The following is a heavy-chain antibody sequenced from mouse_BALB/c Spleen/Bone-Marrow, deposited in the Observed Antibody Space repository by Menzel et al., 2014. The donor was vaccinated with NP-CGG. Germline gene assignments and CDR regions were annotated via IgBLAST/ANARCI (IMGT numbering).Heavy chain of an antibody. CDR3: TIPTARACFDY. Sequence: LQESGAELVKPGASVKMSCKAPGYTFTSYWMHWVKQRPGQGLEWIGVIDPSDSYTSYNQKFKGKATLTVDTSSSTAYMQLSSLTSEDSAVYYCTIPTARACFDYWGQGTTLTVSS. V-gene: IGHV1S127*01. CDR2: IDPSDSYT. J-gene: IGHJ2*01. CDR1: GYTFTSYW. D-gene: IGHD3-2*01.